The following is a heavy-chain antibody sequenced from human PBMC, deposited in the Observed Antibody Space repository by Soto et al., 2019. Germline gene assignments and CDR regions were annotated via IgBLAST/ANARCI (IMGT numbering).Heavy chain of an antibody. V-gene: IGHV3-23*01. Sequence: PGGSLRLSCAASGFTFSSYAMSWVRQAPGRGLEWVSSISGSGGSTYYADSVKGRFTISRDNSKNTLYLQMNSLRAEDTAIYYCAKRFCSVGGYSLLGYYYYMDVSSKGTTDIVSS. CDR2: ISGSGGST. D-gene: IGHD2-15*01. CDR3: AKRFCSVGGYSLLGYYYYMDV. CDR1: GFTFSSYA. J-gene: IGHJ6*03.